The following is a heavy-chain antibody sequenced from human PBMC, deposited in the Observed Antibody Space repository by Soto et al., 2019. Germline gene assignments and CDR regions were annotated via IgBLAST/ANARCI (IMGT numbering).Heavy chain of an antibody. J-gene: IGHJ4*02. D-gene: IGHD5-18*01. Sequence: GGSLRLSCAASGFTFINFGMAWVRQGPGKGLEWVSAISGSGGNTYYADSVKGRFTISRDNSKNTLYLQMNSLRAEDTAVYYCAKDNTANADWGQGTLVTVSS. V-gene: IGHV3-23*01. CDR1: GFTFINFG. CDR3: AKDNTANAD. CDR2: ISGSGGNT.